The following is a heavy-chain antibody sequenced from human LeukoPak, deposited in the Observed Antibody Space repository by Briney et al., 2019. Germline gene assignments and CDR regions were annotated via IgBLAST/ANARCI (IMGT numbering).Heavy chain of an antibody. D-gene: IGHD5-18*01. J-gene: IGHJ4*02. Sequence: PGGSLRLSCAASGFNFIDYSMNWVRQAPGKGLEWVSTISGSGGSTYYADSVKGRSTISRDNSKNTLYLQMNSLRAEDTAVYYCAKDLRGYSYGHDYWGQGTLVTVSS. CDR1: GFNFIDYS. CDR3: AKDLRGYSYGHDY. V-gene: IGHV3-23*01. CDR2: ISGSGGST.